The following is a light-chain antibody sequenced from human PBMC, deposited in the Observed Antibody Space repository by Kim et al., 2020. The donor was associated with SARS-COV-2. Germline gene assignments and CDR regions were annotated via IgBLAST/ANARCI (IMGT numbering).Light chain of an antibody. V-gene: IGLV2-14*03. CDR1: STDVGAYNQ. CDR2: DVT. J-gene: IGLJ2*01. CDR3: TAYTSTNTLL. Sequence: GQVITISCTGTSTDVGAYNQVSWCQQHPGTAPKLIIFDVTNRPSGVSDRFSGSKSGSTASLTISGLRAEDEADYYCTAYTSTNTLLFGGGTKVTVL.